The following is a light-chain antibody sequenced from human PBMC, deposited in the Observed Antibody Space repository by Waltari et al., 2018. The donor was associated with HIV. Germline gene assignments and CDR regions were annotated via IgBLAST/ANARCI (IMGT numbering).Light chain of an antibody. CDR2: GNN. V-gene: IGLV1-40*01. CDR1: SSNIGTGYD. J-gene: IGLJ3*02. Sequence: QSVLTQPPSVSRAPGQRVTISCTGSSSNIGTGYDVHWYRQFPGRAPKLLVYGNNNRPSGVPDRFSGSNSGTSASLAITGLQADDEADYYCQSYDSSLSGWVFGGGTKLTVL. CDR3: QSYDSSLSGWV.